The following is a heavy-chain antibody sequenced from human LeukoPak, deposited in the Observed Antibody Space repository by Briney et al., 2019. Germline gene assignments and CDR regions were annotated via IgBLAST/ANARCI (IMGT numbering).Heavy chain of an antibody. Sequence: GGSLRLSCEASGFTFDDYGMSWVRQAAGKGLEWVSAITNWNGGSTGYAGSVRGRFTVSRDNAKNSLHLQMNSLRAEDTALYYCARCSRSSTDCYSAFDIWGQGTVVTVSS. V-gene: IGHV3-20*04. CDR3: ARCSRSSTDCYSAFDI. CDR1: GFTFDDYG. J-gene: IGHJ3*02. D-gene: IGHD2-2*02. CDR2: ITNWNGGST.